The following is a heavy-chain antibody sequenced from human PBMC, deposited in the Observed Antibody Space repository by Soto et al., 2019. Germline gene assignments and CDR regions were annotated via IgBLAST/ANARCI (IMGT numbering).Heavy chain of an antibody. Sequence: LSLTCTFSGGSISSGGYYWSWIRQHPGKGLEWIGYIYYSGSTYYNPSLKSRVTISVDTSKNQFSLKLSSVTAADTAVYYCARVYTAMVNYYYYMDVWGKGTTVTVSS. J-gene: IGHJ6*03. CDR3: ARVYTAMVNYYYYMDV. D-gene: IGHD5-18*01. CDR2: IYYSGST. V-gene: IGHV4-31*03. CDR1: GGSISSGGYY.